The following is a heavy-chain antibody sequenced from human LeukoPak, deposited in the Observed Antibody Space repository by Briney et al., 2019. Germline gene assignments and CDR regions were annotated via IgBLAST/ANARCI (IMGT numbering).Heavy chain of an antibody. J-gene: IGHJ4*02. D-gene: IGHD1-26*01. CDR3: ASIRGTFGY. Sequence: GGSLRLSCAASGFTFSDHFLDWVRQAPGKGLEWVGRIRNKANSYITEYAASVKGRSTISRDDSKNSLYLQMSSLKTDDTAMYYCASIRGTFGYWGQGTLVTVSS. CDR1: GFTFSDHF. CDR2: IRNKANSYIT. V-gene: IGHV3-72*01.